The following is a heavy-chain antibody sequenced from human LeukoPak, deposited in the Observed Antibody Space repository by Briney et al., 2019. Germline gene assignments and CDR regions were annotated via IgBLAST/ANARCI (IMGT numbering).Heavy chain of an antibody. CDR3: AGHHPRNTVDF. Sequence: SETLSLTCTVSGGSISSYYWSWVRQPPGKGLEWIAHISDIGSINYNPSLKSRVTISLDTSKNQFSLKLSSVTAADTAVYYCAGHHPRNTVDFWGQGTLVTVSS. CDR2: ISDIGSI. CDR1: GGSISSYY. V-gene: IGHV4-59*08. D-gene: IGHD2/OR15-2a*01. J-gene: IGHJ4*02.